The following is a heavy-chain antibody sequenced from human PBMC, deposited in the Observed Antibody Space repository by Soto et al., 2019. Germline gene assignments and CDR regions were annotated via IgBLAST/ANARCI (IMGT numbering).Heavy chain of an antibody. J-gene: IGHJ6*02. Sequence: QVQLVQSGAEVKKPGSSVKVSCKASGGTFSSYAISWVRQAPGQGLEWMGGIIPIFDTANYEQKFQGRVTITADESTSTAYMELSSLRSEETAVYYFARHPGGRGYYYGMDVWGQGTTVTVSS. CDR1: GGTFSSYA. CDR2: IIPIFDTA. CDR3: ARHPGGRGYYYGMDV. D-gene: IGHD2-15*01. V-gene: IGHV1-69*12.